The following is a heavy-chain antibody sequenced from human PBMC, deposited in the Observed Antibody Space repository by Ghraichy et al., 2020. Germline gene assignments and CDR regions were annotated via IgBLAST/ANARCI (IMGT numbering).Heavy chain of an antibody. Sequence: SQTLSLTCAVYGGSFSGYYWSWIRQPPGKGLEWIGEINHSGSTNYNPSLKSRVTISVDTSKNQFSLKLSSVTAADTAVYYCARGVGPWVYYYYGMDVWGQGTTVTVSS. CDR2: INHSGST. CDR1: GGSFSGYY. D-gene: IGHD1-26*01. V-gene: IGHV4-34*01. CDR3: ARGVGPWVYYYYGMDV. J-gene: IGHJ6*02.